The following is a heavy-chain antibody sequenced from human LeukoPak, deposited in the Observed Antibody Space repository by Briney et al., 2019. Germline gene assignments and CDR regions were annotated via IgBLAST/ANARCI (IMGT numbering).Heavy chain of an antibody. D-gene: IGHD3-3*01. CDR1: GDTFTRNG. Sequence: SVTVSCKTSGDTFTRNGISWMRQAPGQGLQWLGGINPIFGTANYAQTLQGRVTITTDTSTSTAYMELSSLTSDDTGIYYCARTPSGESWSGYVDFAHWGQGSPVIVSS. CDR3: ARTPSGESWSGYVDFAH. CDR2: INPIFGTA. J-gene: IGHJ5*02. V-gene: IGHV1-69*05.